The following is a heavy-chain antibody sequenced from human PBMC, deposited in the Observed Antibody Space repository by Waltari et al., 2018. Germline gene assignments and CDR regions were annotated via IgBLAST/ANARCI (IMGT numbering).Heavy chain of an antibody. CDR3: ARDDYGFLGYYYYGMDV. CDR1: GTTFRSYA. J-gene: IGHJ6*02. CDR2: IIPIFGTA. D-gene: IGHD4-17*01. V-gene: IGHV1-69*01. Sequence: QVQLVQSGAEVKKPGSSVKVSCKASGTTFRSYAISWVRPAPGQGLEWMGGIIPIFGTANYAQKFQGRVTITADESTSTAYMELSSLRSEDTAVYYCARDDYGFLGYYYYGMDVWGQGTTVTVSS.